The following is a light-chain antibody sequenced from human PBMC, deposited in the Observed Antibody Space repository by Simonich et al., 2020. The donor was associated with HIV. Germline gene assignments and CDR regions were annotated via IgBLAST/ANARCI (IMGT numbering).Light chain of an antibody. CDR2: LGS. CDR1: QSLLRSNGYDS. Sequence: DILMTQSPLSLPVTPGEPASISFRSSQSLLRSNGYDSLDWYLQKPGQSPQLLIYLGSKRASGGPDRFSGSGAGTDFTLKISRVEAEDVGVYYCMQALQTPFTFGPGTKVDIK. V-gene: IGKV2-28*01. CDR3: MQALQTPFT. J-gene: IGKJ3*01.